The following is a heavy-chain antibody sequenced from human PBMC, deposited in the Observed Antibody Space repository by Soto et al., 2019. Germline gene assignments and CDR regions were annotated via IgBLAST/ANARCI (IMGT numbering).Heavy chain of an antibody. D-gene: IGHD2-21*02. CDR1: GYTFTSYG. J-gene: IGHJ6*02. CDR3: ARGLDCGGDCYPSGMDV. CDR2: ISAYNGNT. Sequence: QVQLVQSGAEVKKPGASVKVSCKASGYTFTSYGISWVRQAPGQGLEWMGWISAYNGNTNYAQKLQGRVTMTTDTSASTAYMELRSLRSDVTAVYYCARGLDCGGDCYPSGMDVWGQGTTVTVSS. V-gene: IGHV1-18*01.